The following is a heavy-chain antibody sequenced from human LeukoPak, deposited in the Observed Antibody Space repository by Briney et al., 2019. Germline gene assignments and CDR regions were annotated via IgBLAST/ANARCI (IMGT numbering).Heavy chain of an antibody. CDR2: IYYTGTT. V-gene: IGHV4-59*08. D-gene: IGHD5-18*01. CDR1: GDSIWSSY. J-gene: IGHJ4*02. CDR3: ARSGYSFLVDY. Sequence: SETLSLTCTLPGDSIWSSYWSWIPPLLEKGRGWIGYIYYTGTTTYNPSLKSRVTISVDTSKNQFSLRLSSVTAADTAVYYCARSGYSFLVDYWGQGTLVTVSS.